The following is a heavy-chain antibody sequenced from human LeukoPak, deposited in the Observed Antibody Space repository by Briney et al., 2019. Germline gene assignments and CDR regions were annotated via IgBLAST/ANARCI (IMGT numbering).Heavy chain of an antibody. CDR1: GASISSGGYY. CDR3: AKDRSRSKTYYYDSSGLTPFDY. V-gene: IGHV4-39*02. Sequence: SQTLSLTCTVSGASISSGGYYWGWIRQPPGKGLEWIGSIYHSGSTYYNPSLKSRVTISVDTSKNQFSLKLSSVTAADTAVYYCAKDRSRSKTYYYDSSGLTPFDYWGQGTLVTVSS. J-gene: IGHJ4*02. D-gene: IGHD3-22*01. CDR2: IYHSGST.